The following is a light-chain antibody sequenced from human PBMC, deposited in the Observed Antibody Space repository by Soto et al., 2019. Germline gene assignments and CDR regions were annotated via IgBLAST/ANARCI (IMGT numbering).Light chain of an antibody. CDR1: SSDIGGYTY. J-gene: IGLJ1*01. CDR2: DVS. CDR3: CSFAGPQSFEV. V-gene: IGLV2-11*01. Sequence: QSVLTQPRSVSGSPGQSVTISCAGTSSDIGGYTYVSWYQQHPGKAPKVIIYDVSERPSGVPDRFSGSKSGNTASLTISGLQPEDEDDYYCCSFAGPQSFEVFGEGTRSPS.